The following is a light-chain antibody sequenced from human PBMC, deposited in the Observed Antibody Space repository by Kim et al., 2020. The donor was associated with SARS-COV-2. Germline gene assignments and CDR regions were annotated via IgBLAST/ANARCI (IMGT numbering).Light chain of an antibody. V-gene: IGLV3-25*03. CDR1: ALPKQY. CDR2: KDS. Sequence: PGQTARITCSGDALPKQYAHWYQQKPGQAPVVVIYKDSERPSGIPERFSGSSSGTTVTLTICGVQAEDEADYYCQSSDSSGNYEVFGGGTQLTVL. CDR3: QSSDSSGNYEV. J-gene: IGLJ2*01.